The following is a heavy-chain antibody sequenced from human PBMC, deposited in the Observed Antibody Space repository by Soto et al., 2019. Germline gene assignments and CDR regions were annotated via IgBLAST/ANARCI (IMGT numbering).Heavy chain of an antibody. Sequence: EVQLVESGGGLVQPGRSLRLSCAASGFTFDDYAMHWVRQAPGKGLEWVSGISWNSGSIGYADSVKGRFTISRDNAKNSLYLQMNSLRAEDTALDYCAKGGCSGGSCYGGAFDPWGQGTLVTVSS. CDR1: GFTFDDYA. J-gene: IGHJ5*02. CDR3: AKGGCSGGSCYGGAFDP. CDR2: ISWNSGSI. V-gene: IGHV3-9*01. D-gene: IGHD2-15*01.